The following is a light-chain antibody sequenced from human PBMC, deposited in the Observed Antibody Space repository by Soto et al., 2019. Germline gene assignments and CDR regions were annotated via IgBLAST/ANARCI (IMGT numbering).Light chain of an antibody. Sequence: DIQLTQSPSFVSASVGDTIAITCRASQGISSHLAWYQQSPGKAPKLLIYVASTLQSGVPSRFSGRGSGTEFTLTISSLQPEDVATYYCQQVHSPPLTFGQGTRLEIK. CDR2: VAS. V-gene: IGKV1-9*01. CDR3: QQVHSPPLT. CDR1: QGISSH. J-gene: IGKJ5*01.